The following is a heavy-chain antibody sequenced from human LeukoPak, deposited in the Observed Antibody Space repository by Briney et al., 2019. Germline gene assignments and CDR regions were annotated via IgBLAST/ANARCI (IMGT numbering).Heavy chain of an antibody. J-gene: IGHJ4*02. CDR1: GGSISSYY. V-gene: IGHV4-59*08. D-gene: IGHD5-24*01. CDR3: ARGIRDGYNYWDY. CDR2: IYYSGST. Sequence: PSETLSLTCTVSGGSISSYYWSWIRQPPGKGLEWIGYIYYSGSTNYNPSLKSRVTISVDTSKNQFSLKLSSVTAADTAVYYCARGIRDGYNYWDYWGQGTLVTVSS.